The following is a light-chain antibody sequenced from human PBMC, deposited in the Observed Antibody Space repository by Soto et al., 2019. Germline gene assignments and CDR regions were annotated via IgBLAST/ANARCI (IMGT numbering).Light chain of an antibody. V-gene: IGKV3-15*01. CDR1: QRVSNN. Sequence: EIVMTQSPATLSLSPGEKATLSCRASQRVSNNVAWYQQKPGQAPRLLIYFASTRATGIPARFSGSGSGTEFTLTISSLQSEDSATYYCQHYHKWPLTFGGGTKVETK. J-gene: IGKJ4*01. CDR3: QHYHKWPLT. CDR2: FAS.